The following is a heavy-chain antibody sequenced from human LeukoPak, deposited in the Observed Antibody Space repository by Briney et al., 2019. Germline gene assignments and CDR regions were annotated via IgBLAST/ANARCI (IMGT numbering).Heavy chain of an antibody. CDR3: ASELGYCSGGSCYDWFDP. V-gene: IGHV1-18*01. J-gene: IGHJ5*02. CDR2: ISAYNGNT. Sequence: ASVKVSCKASGYTFTSYGTSWVRQATCPGNEWMGWISAYNGNTNYAQKLQGRVTMTTDTSTSTAYMELRSLRSDDTAVYYCASELGYCSGGSCYDWFDPWGQGTLVTVSS. D-gene: IGHD2-15*01. CDR1: GYTFTSYG.